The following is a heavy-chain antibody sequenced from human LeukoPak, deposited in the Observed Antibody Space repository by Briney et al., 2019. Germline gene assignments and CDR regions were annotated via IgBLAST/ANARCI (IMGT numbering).Heavy chain of an antibody. CDR2: ISYDGSDK. CDR1: GFTFSSYG. D-gene: IGHD3-16*01. V-gene: IGHV3-30*03. J-gene: IGHJ4*02. Sequence: PGGSLRLSCAASGFTFSSYGMHWVRQAPGKGLEWVAVISYDGSDKYYTDSVKGRFTISRDNSENTLYLQMNSPRSDDTAVYFCAGGSYVWRYPDYWGQGTLVTVSS. CDR3: AGGSYVWRYPDY.